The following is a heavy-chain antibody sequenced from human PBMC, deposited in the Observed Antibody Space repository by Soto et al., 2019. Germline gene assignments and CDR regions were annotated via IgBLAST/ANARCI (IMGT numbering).Heavy chain of an antibody. CDR3: ASMEGARYFDY. V-gene: IGHV4-39*01. Sequence: QLQLQESGPGLVKPSETLSLTCTVSGGSISSSSYYWGWIRQPPGKGLEWIGSIYYSGSTYYNPSLKSRVTISVDPSKNQFSLKLSSVTAADTDVYSCASMEGARYFDYWGQGTLVTVSS. J-gene: IGHJ4*02. D-gene: IGHD1-26*01. CDR1: GGSISSSSYY. CDR2: IYYSGST.